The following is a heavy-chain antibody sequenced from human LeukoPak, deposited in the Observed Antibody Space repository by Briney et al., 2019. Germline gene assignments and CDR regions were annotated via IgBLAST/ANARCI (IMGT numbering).Heavy chain of an antibody. D-gene: IGHD3-22*01. J-gene: IGHJ4*02. CDR3: AKEVGYDSSGYDDF. Sequence: GGSLRLSCAASGFTFSNYAMSWVRQAPGKGLEWASAISGSGSSTYYADSVKGRFTISRDNSKNTVYLQMNSLRAEDTALYYCAKEVGYDSSGYDDFWGQGTLVTVSS. CDR2: ISGSGSST. CDR1: GFTFSNYA. V-gene: IGHV3-23*01.